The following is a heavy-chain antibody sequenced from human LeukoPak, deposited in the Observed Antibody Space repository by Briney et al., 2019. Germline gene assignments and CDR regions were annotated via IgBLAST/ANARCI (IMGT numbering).Heavy chain of an antibody. CDR3: ARDSHGSGSYYPLDY. J-gene: IGHJ4*02. CDR2: ISAYNSNT. Sequence: ASVKVSCKASGYTFTSYGISWVRQAPGQGLEWMGWISAYNSNTNYAQKLQGRVTMTTDTSTSTAYMELRSLRSDDTAVYYCARDSHGSGSYYPLDYWGQGTLVTVSS. CDR1: GYTFTSYG. V-gene: IGHV1-18*01. D-gene: IGHD3-10*01.